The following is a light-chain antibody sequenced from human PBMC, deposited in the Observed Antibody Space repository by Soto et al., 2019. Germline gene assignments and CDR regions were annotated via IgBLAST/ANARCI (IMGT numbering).Light chain of an antibody. Sequence: DIQLTQSPSFLSASVGDRVTITCRASQGISSYLAWYQQKPGKAPKLLIYAASTLQSGVPSRFSGSGSGTEFTLTISSRQPEDFATYYCRQPGALGQGTKLDIK. CDR3: RQPGA. V-gene: IGKV1-9*01. J-gene: IGKJ2*01. CDR2: AAS. CDR1: QGISSY.